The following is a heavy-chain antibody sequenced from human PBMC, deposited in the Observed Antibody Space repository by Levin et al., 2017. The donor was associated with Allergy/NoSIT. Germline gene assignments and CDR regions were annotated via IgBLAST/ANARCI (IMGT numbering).Heavy chain of an antibody. Sequence: PGESLKISCKVSGYTLTELSMHWVRQAPGKGLEWMGGFDPEDGETIYAQKFQGRVTMTEDTSTDTAYMELSSLRSEDTAVYYCATGVVTIFGVVRDYWGQGTLVTVSS. V-gene: IGHV1-24*01. CDR3: ATGVVTIFGVVRDY. CDR1: GYTLTELS. CDR2: FDPEDGET. J-gene: IGHJ4*02. D-gene: IGHD3-3*01.